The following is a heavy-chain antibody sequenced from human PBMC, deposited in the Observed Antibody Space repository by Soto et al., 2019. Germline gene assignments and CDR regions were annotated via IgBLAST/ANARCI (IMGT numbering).Heavy chain of an antibody. J-gene: IGHJ4*02. Sequence: WGALLIFCASPTFTLSDALMLSVRHALGKGLEWVGRTKSKSDGGTRGYAVALKDRFTSSRDESINTLYLHINSLKTEDAAVYYCATVRSGYYLWFGNWGQGTMVTSSS. D-gene: IGHD3-3*01. V-gene: IGHV3-15*01. CDR1: TFTLSDAL. CDR3: ATVRSGYYLWFGN. CDR2: TKSKSDGGTR.